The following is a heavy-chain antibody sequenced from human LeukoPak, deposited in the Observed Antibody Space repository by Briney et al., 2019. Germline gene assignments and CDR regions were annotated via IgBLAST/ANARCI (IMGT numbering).Heavy chain of an antibody. V-gene: IGHV4-4*07. Sequence: PSETLSLTCAVSGGSISSYYWSWIRQPAGKGLEWIGRIYTSGSTNYNPSLKSRVTMSVDTSKNQFSLKLSSVTAADTAVYYCARVYSGSYYGAFDIWGQGTMVTVSS. D-gene: IGHD1-26*01. J-gene: IGHJ3*02. CDR3: ARVYSGSYYGAFDI. CDR1: GGSISSYY. CDR2: IYTSGST.